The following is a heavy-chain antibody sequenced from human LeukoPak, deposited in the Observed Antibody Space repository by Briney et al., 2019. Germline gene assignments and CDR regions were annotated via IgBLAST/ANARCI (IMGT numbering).Heavy chain of an antibody. CDR2: IYHSGST. CDR1: GYSISSGYY. D-gene: IGHD2-2*01. CDR3: ARTRGQLLWGPVDY. V-gene: IGHV4-38-2*02. Sequence: SETLSLTCTVSGYSISSGYYWGWIRQPPGKGLEWIGSIYHSGSTYYNPSLKSRVTISVDTSKNQFSLKLSSVTAADTAVYYCARTRGQLLWGPVDYWGQGTLLTVSS. J-gene: IGHJ4*02.